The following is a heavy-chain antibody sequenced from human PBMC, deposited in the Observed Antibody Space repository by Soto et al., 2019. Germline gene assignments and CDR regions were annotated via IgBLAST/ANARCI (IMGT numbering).Heavy chain of an antibody. Sequence: ASVKVSCKASGYNFMPYGVNWVRQAPGQGLEWMGWISPWKGNTNYARSFQGRVTMTTDTSTSTAYMELRSLTSDDTAVYYCARDLDPLGSYYTDSGGQGPLVTV. CDR3: ARDLDPLGSYYTDS. D-gene: IGHD3-16*01. CDR2: ISPWKGNT. J-gene: IGHJ4*02. V-gene: IGHV1-18*04. CDR1: GYNFMPYG.